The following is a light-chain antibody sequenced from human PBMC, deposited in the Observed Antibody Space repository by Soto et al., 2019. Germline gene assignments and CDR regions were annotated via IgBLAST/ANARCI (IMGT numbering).Light chain of an antibody. V-gene: IGKV3-15*01. J-gene: IGKJ4*01. CDR3: QQYNAWPPLT. Sequence: EIVLTQSPATLAVSPGETVTLSCRASQSVSSSVAWYQQKPGRAPRLLISGASTRATGIPARFSGSGSGTDFTLTISSLQSEDFAVYYCQQYNAWPPLTFGGGTKVEIK. CDR2: GAS. CDR1: QSVSSS.